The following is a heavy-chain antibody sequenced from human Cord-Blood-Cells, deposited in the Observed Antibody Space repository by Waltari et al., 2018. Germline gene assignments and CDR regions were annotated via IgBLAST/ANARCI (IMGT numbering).Heavy chain of an antibody. CDR3: ARDCPADLWELLDY. CDR2: IKQDGSEK. CDR1: GFTFSSYW. Sequence: EVQLVESGGGLVQPGGSLRLSCAAPGFTFSSYWMSWVRQAPGKGLEWVANIKQDGSEKYYVDSVKGRFTISRDNAKNSLYLQMNSLRAEDTAVYYCARDCPADLWELLDYWGQGTLVTVSS. J-gene: IGHJ4*02. D-gene: IGHD1-26*01. V-gene: IGHV3-7*01.